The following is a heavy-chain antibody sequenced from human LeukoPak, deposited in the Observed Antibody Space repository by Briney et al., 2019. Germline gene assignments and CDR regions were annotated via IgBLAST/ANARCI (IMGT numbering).Heavy chain of an antibody. CDR3: ATYIAAAGTGSDY. J-gene: IGHJ4*02. Sequence: SETLSLTCAVYGGSFSGYYWSWIRQPPGKGLEWIGEINHSGSTNYNPSLKSRVTISVDTSKNQFSLKLSSVTAADTAVYYCATYIAAAGTGSDYWGQGTLVTVSS. V-gene: IGHV4-34*01. D-gene: IGHD6-13*01. CDR2: INHSGST. CDR1: GGSFSGYY.